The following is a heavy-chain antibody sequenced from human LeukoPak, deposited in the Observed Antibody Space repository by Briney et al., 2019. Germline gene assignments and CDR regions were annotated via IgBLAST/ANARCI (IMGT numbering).Heavy chain of an antibody. CDR3: ARLSGYSSGYLDY. V-gene: IGHV1-69*13. D-gene: IGHD6-19*01. CDR2: IIPIFGTA. J-gene: IGHJ4*02. CDR1: GGTFISYA. Sequence: SVKVSCKASGGTFISYAISWVRQAPGQELEWMGGIIPIFGTANYAQKFQGRVTITADESTSTAYMELSSLRSEDTAVYYCARLSGYSSGYLDYWGQGTLVTVSS.